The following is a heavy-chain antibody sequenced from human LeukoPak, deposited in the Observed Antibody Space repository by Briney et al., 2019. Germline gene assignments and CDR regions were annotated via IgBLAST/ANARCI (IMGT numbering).Heavy chain of an antibody. V-gene: IGHV3-66*01. D-gene: IGHD1-1*01. CDR3: ARDRMRASDPPTGTEGY. J-gene: IGHJ4*02. CDR1: GFSVSTNF. Sequence: GGSLRLSCAASGFSVSTNFMNWVRQAPGKGLEWVSVIYSGGSTYYGDSVRGRFTISRDNSKNTLYLQMNSLRAEDTAVYYCARDRMRASDPPTGTEGYWGQGTLVTVSS. CDR2: IYSGGST.